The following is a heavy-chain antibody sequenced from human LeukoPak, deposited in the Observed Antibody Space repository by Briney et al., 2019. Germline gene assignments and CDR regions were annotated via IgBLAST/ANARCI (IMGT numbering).Heavy chain of an antibody. CDR3: TAGYCSGGSWLDY. V-gene: IGHV1-2*02. CDR2: IKPKSGGT. J-gene: IGHJ4*02. D-gene: IGHD2-15*01. Sequence: DSVNVSCKASGYTVTGYYMHWVRQAPGQGLEWVGWIKPKSGGTNYGQKIQGRVNMTRDQYISTAYMELSRLRSHDTAVYYCTAGYCSGGSWLDYWGKGKLVIV. CDR1: GYTVTGYY.